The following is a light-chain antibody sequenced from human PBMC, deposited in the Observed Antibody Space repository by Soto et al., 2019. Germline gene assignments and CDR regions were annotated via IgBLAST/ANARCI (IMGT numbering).Light chain of an antibody. Sequence: EFVLTQSPGTLSLSPGERATLSCRASQSLTNSFMAWYQQKPGQAPRLLIYDTSSRASGIPDRFSGSGSGTDFTLTISRLETEDVAVFYCQQYGTSGIIFGQGTRLEIK. CDR1: QSLTNSF. J-gene: IGKJ5*01. V-gene: IGKV3-20*01. CDR2: DTS. CDR3: QQYGTSGII.